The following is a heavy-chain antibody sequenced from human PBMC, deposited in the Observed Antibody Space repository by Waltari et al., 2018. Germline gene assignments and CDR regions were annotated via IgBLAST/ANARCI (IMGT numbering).Heavy chain of an antibody. Sequence: QVQLVQSGAEVKKPGASVKVSCKASGYTFTGYYMHWVRQAPGQGLEWMGWINPNSGGTNYAQKFQGRVTMTRDTSISTAYMELSRLRSDDTAVYYCATDFWSGSEGSYFDYWGQGTLVTVSS. D-gene: IGHD3-3*01. CDR2: INPNSGGT. J-gene: IGHJ4*02. CDR3: ATDFWSGSEGSYFDY. V-gene: IGHV1-2*02. CDR1: GYTFTGYY.